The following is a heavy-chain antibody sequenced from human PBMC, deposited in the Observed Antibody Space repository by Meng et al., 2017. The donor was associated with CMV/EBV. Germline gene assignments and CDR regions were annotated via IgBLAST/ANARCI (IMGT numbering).Heavy chain of an antibody. CDR2: INANSGGT. Sequence: VQLELSGAEVKKPGASVKVSRKAYVYTCTGYYMHWVRKATRQGLEWMGWINANSGGTNYAQKFHGRVTRIRDTSISTAYMVLRRLRSDDTAVYYCARGRGLVRGVRKPEFDYWGQGTLVTVSS. CDR1: VYTCTGYY. D-gene: IGHD3-10*01. V-gene: IGHV1-2*02. J-gene: IGHJ4*02. CDR3: ARGRGLVRGVRKPEFDY.